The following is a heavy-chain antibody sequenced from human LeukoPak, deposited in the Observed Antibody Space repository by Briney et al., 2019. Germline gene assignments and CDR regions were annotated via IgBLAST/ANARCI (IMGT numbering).Heavy chain of an antibody. CDR2: IYHSGST. CDR1: GYSISSDNY. Sequence: PSETLSLTCALSGYSISSDNYWVWIRHPPGQGLEGTGGIYHSGSTYYNPSLKSRVTMSVDTSKNQFSLKLSSVTAADTAVYYCARAPRDSSSSNYMRRFDYWGQGTLVTVSS. D-gene: IGHD3-22*01. CDR3: ARAPRDSSSSNYMRRFDY. J-gene: IGHJ4*02. V-gene: IGHV4-38-2*01.